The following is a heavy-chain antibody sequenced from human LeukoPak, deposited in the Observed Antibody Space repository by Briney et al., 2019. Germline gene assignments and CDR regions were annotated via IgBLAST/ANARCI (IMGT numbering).Heavy chain of an antibody. CDR2: IYISGST. V-gene: IGHV4-4*07. Sequence: PSETLSLTCTVSGGSISSYYWSWIRQPAGKGVEWIGRIYISGSTNYNPSLKSGVTMSVDTSKNQFSLKLSSVNAADTAVYYCARDDLGVYSRRGYWFDPWGQGTLVTVSS. D-gene: IGHD6-13*01. CDR3: ARDDLGVYSRRGYWFDP. CDR1: GGSISSYY. J-gene: IGHJ5*02.